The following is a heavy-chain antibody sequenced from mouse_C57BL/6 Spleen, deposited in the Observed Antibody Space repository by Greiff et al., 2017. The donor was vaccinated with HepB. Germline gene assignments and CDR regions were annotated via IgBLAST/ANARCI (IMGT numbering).Heavy chain of an antibody. D-gene: IGHD2-4*01. CDR2: IRLKSDNYAT. CDR1: GFTFSNYW. CDR3: TPVDDYDDYYAMDY. Sequence: EVKLVESGGGLVQPGGSMKLSCVASGFTFSNYWMNWVRQSPEKGLEWVAQIRLKSDNYATHYAESVKGRFTISRDDSKSSVYLQMNNLRAEDTGIYYCTPVDDYDDYYAMDYWGQGTSVTVSS. J-gene: IGHJ4*01. V-gene: IGHV6-3*01.